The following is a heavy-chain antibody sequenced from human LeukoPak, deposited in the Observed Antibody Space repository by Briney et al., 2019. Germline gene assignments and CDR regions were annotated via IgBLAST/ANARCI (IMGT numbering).Heavy chain of an antibody. CDR1: GYTFTRYY. Sequence: GASVEVSCKASGYTFTRYYMHWVRQAPGQGLEWMGWINPNSGGTNYAQKFQGRVTMTRDTSISTGYMELSRLRSDDTAVYYCARDRVTMVRGVIITLDYYYGMDVWGQGTTVTVSS. J-gene: IGHJ6*02. D-gene: IGHD3-10*01. CDR3: ARDRVTMVRGVIITLDYYYGMDV. CDR2: INPNSGGT. V-gene: IGHV1-2*02.